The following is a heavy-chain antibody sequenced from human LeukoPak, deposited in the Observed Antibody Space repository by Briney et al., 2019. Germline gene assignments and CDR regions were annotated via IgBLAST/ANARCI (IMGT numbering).Heavy chain of an antibody. CDR3: ARDIPYDFWSGYYTH. CDR2: IYSGGST. J-gene: IGHJ4*02. V-gene: IGHV3-66*02. Sequence: PGGSLRLSCAASGFTASSNYMSWVRQASGKGLEWVSVIYSGGSTYYADSVKGRFTISRDNSKNTLYLQMNSLRAEDTAVYYCARDIPYDFWSGYYTHWGQGTLVTVSS. D-gene: IGHD3-3*01. CDR1: GFTASSNY.